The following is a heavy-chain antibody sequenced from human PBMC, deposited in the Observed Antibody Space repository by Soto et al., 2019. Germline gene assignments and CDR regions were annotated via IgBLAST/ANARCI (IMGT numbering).Heavy chain of an antibody. CDR1: GFTFSSYA. Sequence: QVQLVESGGGVVQPGRSLRLSCAASGFTFSSYAMHWVRQAPGKGLEWVAVISYDGSNKYYADSVKGRFTISRDNSKNTLYLQMHSLRAEDTAVYYCARDPHYDFWSGYLFDPWGQGTLVTVSS. CDR2: ISYDGSNK. CDR3: ARDPHYDFWSGYLFDP. V-gene: IGHV3-30-3*01. D-gene: IGHD3-3*01. J-gene: IGHJ5*02.